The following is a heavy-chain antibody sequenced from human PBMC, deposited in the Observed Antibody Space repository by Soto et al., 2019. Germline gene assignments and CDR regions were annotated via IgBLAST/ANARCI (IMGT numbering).Heavy chain of an antibody. Sequence: SETLSLTCTVSGGSISSSSYYWGWIRQPPGKGLEWIGSIYYSGSTYYNPSLKSRVTISVDTSKNQFSLKLSSVTAADTAVYYCASRNILTGYLPRWGQGTLVTVSS. J-gene: IGHJ4*02. CDR2: IYYSGST. CDR1: GGSISSSSYY. D-gene: IGHD3-9*01. CDR3: ASRNILTGYLPR. V-gene: IGHV4-39*01.